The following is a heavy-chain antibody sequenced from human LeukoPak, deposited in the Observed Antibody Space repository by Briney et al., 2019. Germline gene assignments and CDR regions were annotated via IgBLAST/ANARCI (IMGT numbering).Heavy chain of an antibody. D-gene: IGHD3-3*01. CDR1: GGSFSGYY. V-gene: IGHV4-34*01. Sequence: SETLSLTCAVYGGSFSGYYWSWIRQPPGKGLEWIGEINHSGSTNYNPSLKSRVTISVDTSKNQFSLKLSSVTAADTAVYYCARGPAITIFGVVIRGVSGAFDIWGQGTMVTVSS. CDR3: ARGPAITIFGVVIRGVSGAFDI. J-gene: IGHJ3*02. CDR2: INHSGST.